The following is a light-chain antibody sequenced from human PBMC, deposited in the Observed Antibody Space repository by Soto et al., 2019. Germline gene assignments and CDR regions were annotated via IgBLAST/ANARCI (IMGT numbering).Light chain of an antibody. CDR2: EVV. Sequence: QSVLTQPPSASGSPGQSVTISCTGTKNDIGLYDFVSWYQHHPGKAPRLIIYEVVQRPSGVPDRFSGSKSGNTASLTVSGLQAADEADYFCRSYDGRNTYVFGSGTKVTVL. CDR1: KNDIGLYDF. CDR3: RSYDGRNTYV. V-gene: IGLV2-8*01. J-gene: IGLJ1*01.